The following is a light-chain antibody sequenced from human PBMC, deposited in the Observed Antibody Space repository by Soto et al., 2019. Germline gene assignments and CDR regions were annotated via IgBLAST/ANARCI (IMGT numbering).Light chain of an antibody. CDR3: QSYDSSLRGSV. V-gene: IGLV1-40*01. CDR2: GNS. J-gene: IGLJ3*02. Sequence: QSVLTQPPSVSGAPGQRVTISCTGSRSNIGAGYVVHWYQQLPGTAPKLLIYGNSNRPSGVPDRFSGSKSGTSASLAITGLQAEDEADYYCQSYDSSLRGSVFGGGTKLTVL. CDR1: RSNIGAGYV.